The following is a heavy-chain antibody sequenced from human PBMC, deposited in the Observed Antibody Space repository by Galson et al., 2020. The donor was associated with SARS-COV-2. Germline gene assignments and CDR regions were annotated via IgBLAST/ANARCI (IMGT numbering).Heavy chain of an antibody. J-gene: IGHJ6*02. Sequence: ASETLSLTCTVSGGSISSSSYYWGWIRQPPGKGLEWIGSIYYSGSTYYNPSSKSRDTISVDTSKNQFSLKLSSVTAADTAVYYCARVYSSIWYGYYYYYGMDVWGQGTTVTVSS. CDR2: IYYSGST. V-gene: IGHV4-39*07. CDR1: GGSISSSSYY. CDR3: ARVYSSIWYGYYYYYGMDV. D-gene: IGHD6-13*01.